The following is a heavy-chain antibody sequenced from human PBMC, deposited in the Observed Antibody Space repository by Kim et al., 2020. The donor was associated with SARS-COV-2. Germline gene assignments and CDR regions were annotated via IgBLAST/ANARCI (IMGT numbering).Heavy chain of an antibody. D-gene: IGHD3-22*01. CDR3: ARADYYDSSGYYYRFDY. CDR1: GGTFSSYA. J-gene: IGHJ4*02. V-gene: IGHV1-69*13. Sequence: SVKVSCKASGGTFSSYAISWVRQAPGQGLEWMGGIIPIFGTANYAQKFQGRVTITADESTSTAYMELSSLRSEDTAVYYCARADYYDSSGYYYRFDYWGQGTLVTVSS. CDR2: IIPIFGTA.